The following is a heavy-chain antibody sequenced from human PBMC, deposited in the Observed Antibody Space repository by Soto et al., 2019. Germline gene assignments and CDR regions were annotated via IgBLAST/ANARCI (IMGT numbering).Heavy chain of an antibody. J-gene: IGHJ4*02. D-gene: IGHD3-10*01. CDR2: IYWNDDK. CDR1: GFSLSTSGVG. Sequence: SGPTLVKPTQTLTLTCTFSGFSLSTSGVGVGWIRQPPGKALEWLALIYWNDDKRYSPSLKSRLTITKDTSKNQVVLTMTNMDPVDTATYYCAHRGVTGSYYSDHFDYWGQGTLVTVSS. CDR3: AHRGVTGSYYSDHFDY. V-gene: IGHV2-5*01.